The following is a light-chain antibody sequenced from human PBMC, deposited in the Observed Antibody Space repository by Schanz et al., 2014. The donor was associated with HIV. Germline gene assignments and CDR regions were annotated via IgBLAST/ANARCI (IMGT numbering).Light chain of an antibody. V-gene: IGLV1-40*01. J-gene: IGLJ3*02. Sequence: QSVLTQPPSVSGTPGQRVTISCSGSSSNIGSNYVYWYQQLPGTAPKLLIYGNSNRPSGVPDRFSGSKSGTSASLAITGLQAEDEADYYCQSYDSSLSGSVFGGGTKLTVL. CDR3: QSYDSSLSGSV. CDR2: GNS. CDR1: SSNIGSNY.